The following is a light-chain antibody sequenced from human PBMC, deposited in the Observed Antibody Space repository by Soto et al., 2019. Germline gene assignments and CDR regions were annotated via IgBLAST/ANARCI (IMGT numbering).Light chain of an antibody. CDR1: SSNIGTNY. CDR2: CND. CDR3: AARDNSLSRWV. Sequence: QSVLTQPPSASGTPGQRVTISCSGSSSNIGTNYVYWYKQLPGTAPKLLIYCNDQWPSGVPDRLSSSKSGTSASLAISGLRSEDEADYYCAARDNSLSRWVFGGGTKVTVL. V-gene: IGLV1-47*02. J-gene: IGLJ3*02.